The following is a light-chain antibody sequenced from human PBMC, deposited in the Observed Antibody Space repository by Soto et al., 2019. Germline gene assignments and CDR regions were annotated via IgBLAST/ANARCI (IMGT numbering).Light chain of an antibody. CDR1: SSNIGSNY. CDR2: SIT. CDR3: AAWDDSLSGWV. V-gene: IGLV1-47*02. Sequence: QSVLTQPPSASGTPGQWVTISCSGSSSNIGSNYVYWYQQYPGTAPRLLIYSITQRPSGVPDRFSGSKSVTSASLAISGLRSEDEADYYCAAWDDSLSGWVFGGGTKVTVL. J-gene: IGLJ3*02.